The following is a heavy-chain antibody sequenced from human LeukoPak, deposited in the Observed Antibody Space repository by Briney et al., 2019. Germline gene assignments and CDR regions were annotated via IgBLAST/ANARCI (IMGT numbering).Heavy chain of an antibody. D-gene: IGHD2/OR15-2a*01. CDR2: ISSNNRYI. CDR3: AREGPRGNSQFDY. CDR1: GFTFSTYS. Sequence: GGSLRLSCAASGFTFSTYSMNWVRQAPGKGLEWVSSISSNNRYIYYADSVKGRLTISRDNSKNTLYLQMNSLRAEDTAVYYCAREGPRGNSQFDYWGQGTLVTVSS. J-gene: IGHJ4*02. V-gene: IGHV3-21*01.